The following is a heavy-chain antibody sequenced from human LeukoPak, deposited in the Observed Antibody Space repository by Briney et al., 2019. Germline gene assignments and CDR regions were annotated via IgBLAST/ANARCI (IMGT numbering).Heavy chain of an antibody. CDR3: ARVPYYYDSSGEGYYFDY. J-gene: IGHJ4*02. CDR2: INPSGGST. Sequence: ASVKVSCKASGYTFTSYYMHWVRQAPGQGLEWMGIINPSGGSTSYAQKFQGRVTMTRDTSTSTVYMELSRLRSDDTAVYYCARVPYYYDSSGEGYYFDYWGQGTLVTVSS. CDR1: GYTFTSYY. D-gene: IGHD3-22*01. V-gene: IGHV1-46*01.